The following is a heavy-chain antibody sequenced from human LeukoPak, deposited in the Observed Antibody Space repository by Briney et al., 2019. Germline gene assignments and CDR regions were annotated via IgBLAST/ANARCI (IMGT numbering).Heavy chain of an antibody. CDR3: ARAIMIANSDQ. Sequence: GGSLRLSCAASGFTFSSYAMSWVRQAPGKGLEWVSAISGSGGSTYYADSVKGRFTISRDNAKNSLYLQMNSLRAEDTAVYYCARAIMIANSDQWGQGTLVTVSS. CDR2: ISGSGGST. D-gene: IGHD3-16*01. CDR1: GFTFSSYA. J-gene: IGHJ4*02. V-gene: IGHV3-23*01.